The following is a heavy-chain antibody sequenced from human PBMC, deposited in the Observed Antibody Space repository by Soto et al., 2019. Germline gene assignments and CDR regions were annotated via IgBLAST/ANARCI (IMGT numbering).Heavy chain of an antibody. V-gene: IGHV3-21*03. CDR2: ISSSSSYI. J-gene: IGHJ4*02. Sequence: GGSLRLSCAASGFTFSSYSMNWVRQAPGKGLEWVSSISSSSSYIYYADSVKGRFTISRDNAKNSLYLQMDSLKTEDTAVYYCATVPYSSGPTRGLGVLVTVSS. D-gene: IGHD6-19*01. CDR1: GFTFSSYS. CDR3: ATVPYSSGPT.